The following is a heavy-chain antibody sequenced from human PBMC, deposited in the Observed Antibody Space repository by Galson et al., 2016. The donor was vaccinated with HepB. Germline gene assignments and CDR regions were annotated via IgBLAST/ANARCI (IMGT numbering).Heavy chain of an antibody. CDR3: ARGRRGYIDVVTPTHLDL. J-gene: IGHJ1*01. D-gene: IGHD5-12*01. CDR2: IVPVLGTA. CDR1: GGIFSTYS. V-gene: IGHV1-69*06. Sequence: SVKVSCKASGGIFSTYSVTWVRQAPGQGLEWMGDIVPVLGTANNAQRFRDRVTLTADKSTSTAYMELSSLRSADTAVYYCARGRRGYIDVVTPTHLDLWGQGTLVTVSS.